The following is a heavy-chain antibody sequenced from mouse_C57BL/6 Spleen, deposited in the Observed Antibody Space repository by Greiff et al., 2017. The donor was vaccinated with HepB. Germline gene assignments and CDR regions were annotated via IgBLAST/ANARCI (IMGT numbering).Heavy chain of an antibody. D-gene: IGHD3-3*01. V-gene: IGHV1-15*01. CDR3: TRRLGAGYFDV. CDR2: IDPETGGT. J-gene: IGHJ1*03. CDR1: GYTFTDYE. Sequence: VKLVESGAELVRPGASVTLSCKASGYTFTDYEMHWVKQTPVHGLEWIGAIDPETGGTAYNQKFKGKAILTADKSSSTAYMELRSLTSEDSAVYYCTRRLGAGYFDVWGTGTTVTVSS.